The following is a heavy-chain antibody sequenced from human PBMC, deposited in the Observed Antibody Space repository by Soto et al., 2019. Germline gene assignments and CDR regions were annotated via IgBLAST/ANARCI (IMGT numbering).Heavy chain of an antibody. CDR1: GGTFNNYP. J-gene: IGHJ6*02. CDR3: ARGRGYSGDDHYYYFDMDV. Sequence: SVKVSCKASGGTFNNYPITWVRQAPGQGLEWMGGSIPIFGTANYAQKFQGRVTISVDESTSTAYMELSSLRSEDTAVYYCARGRGYSGDDHYYYFDMDVWSQGTTVTVSS. CDR2: SIPIFGTA. D-gene: IGHD5-12*01. V-gene: IGHV1-69*13.